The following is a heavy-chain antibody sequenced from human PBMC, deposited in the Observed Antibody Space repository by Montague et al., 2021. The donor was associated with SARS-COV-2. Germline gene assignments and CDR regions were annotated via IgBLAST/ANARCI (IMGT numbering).Heavy chain of an antibody. V-gene: IGHV4-38-2*02. Sequence: SETLSLTCSVSGYSISSGYYWGWIRQPPGEGLEWVGCISSIAKTYYSTSLKSRLTLSLDSSKNQFSLQARNVTAADTAVYYCMRVLYNRVRDYWGQGTLVTVSS. D-gene: IGHD1-1*01. CDR2: ISSIAKT. CDR3: MRVLYNRVRDY. CDR1: GYSISSGYY. J-gene: IGHJ4*02.